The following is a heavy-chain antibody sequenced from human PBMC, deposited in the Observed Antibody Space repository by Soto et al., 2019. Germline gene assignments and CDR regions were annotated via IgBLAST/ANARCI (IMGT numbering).Heavy chain of an antibody. Sequence: QVQLVQSGAEVKKPGSSVKVSCKASGGTFSSYTISLVRQAPGQGLEWMGRIIPILGIANYAQKFQGRVTITAEKSTSTAYMELSSLRSEDTAVYYCESGGKNPMFEYSRSYPHYGFDYWGQGTLVTVSS. CDR2: IIPILGIA. V-gene: IGHV1-69*02. J-gene: IGHJ4*02. D-gene: IGHD6-6*01. CDR1: GGTFSSYT. CDR3: ESGGKNPMFEYSRSYPHYGFDY.